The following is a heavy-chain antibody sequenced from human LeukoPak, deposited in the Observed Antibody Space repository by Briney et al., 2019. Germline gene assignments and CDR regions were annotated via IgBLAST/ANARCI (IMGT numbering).Heavy chain of an antibody. CDR1: GYTFTGYY. Sequence: ASVKVSCKASGYTFTGYYMRWVRQAPGQGLEWMGWINPNSGGTNYAQKFQGWVTMTRDTSISTAYMELSRLRSDDTAVYYCARVGAPGIAVAGTGFDYWGQGTLVTVSS. CDR3: ARVGAPGIAVAGTGFDY. V-gene: IGHV1-2*04. CDR2: INPNSGGT. J-gene: IGHJ4*02. D-gene: IGHD6-19*01.